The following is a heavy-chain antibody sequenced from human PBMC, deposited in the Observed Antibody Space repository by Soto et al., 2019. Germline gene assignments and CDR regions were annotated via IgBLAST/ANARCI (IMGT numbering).Heavy chain of an antibody. J-gene: IGHJ5*01. CDR2: INPSGGST. CDR3: ARAYPFCCSSRRSIPDS. CDR1: GYTFTSYY. V-gene: IGHV1-46*01. Sequence: ASVKVSCKASGYTFTSYYIQWVRQAPGQGLEWMGIINPSGGSTNYAQKFQGRVTMTRDTSTSTVYMELSSLRSEDTAVYYCARAYPFCCSSRRSIPDSLGQGTLVTVS. D-gene: IGHD2-2*01.